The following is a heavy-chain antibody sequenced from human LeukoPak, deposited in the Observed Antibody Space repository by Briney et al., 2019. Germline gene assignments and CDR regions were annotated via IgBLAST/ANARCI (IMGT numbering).Heavy chain of an antibody. J-gene: IGHJ5*02. Sequence: SETLSLTCAVYGGSFSGYYWSWIRQPPGKGLEWIGEINHSGSTNYNPSLKSRVTISVDTSKNQFSLNLTSVTAADTAVYYCARGQVNTRFLAPKPHNWFDPWGQGTLVTVSS. V-gene: IGHV4-34*01. CDR2: INHSGST. CDR3: ARGQVNTRFLAPKPHNWFDP. D-gene: IGHD3-3*01. CDR1: GGSFSGYY.